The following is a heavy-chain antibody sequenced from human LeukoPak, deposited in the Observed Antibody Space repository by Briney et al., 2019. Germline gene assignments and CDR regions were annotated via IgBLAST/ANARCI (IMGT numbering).Heavy chain of an antibody. CDR1: GYTFTGYY. D-gene: IGHD6-13*01. CDR2: INPNSGGT. J-gene: IGHJ3*02. Sequence: ASVKVSCKASGYTFTGYYIHWVRQAPGQGLERMGWINPNSGGTNYAQKFQGRVTMTRDTSISTAYMELSRLRSDDTAVYYCARGSSSWNPHDAFDIWGQGTMVTVSS. CDR3: ARGSSSWNPHDAFDI. V-gene: IGHV1-2*02.